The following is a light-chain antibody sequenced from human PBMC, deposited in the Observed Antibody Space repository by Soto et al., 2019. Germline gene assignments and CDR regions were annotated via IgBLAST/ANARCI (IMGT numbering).Light chain of an antibody. CDR2: DVS. Sequence: QSVLTQPSSVSGSPGQSVTISCTGTSSDVGGYNYVSWYQQHPGKAPKLMIYDVSKRPSGVPDRFSGSKSGNTASLTISGLQAEDEADYYCCSYAGSYTPLFGGGTKLTVL. V-gene: IGLV2-11*01. CDR3: CSYAGSYTPL. J-gene: IGLJ2*01. CDR1: SSDVGGYNY.